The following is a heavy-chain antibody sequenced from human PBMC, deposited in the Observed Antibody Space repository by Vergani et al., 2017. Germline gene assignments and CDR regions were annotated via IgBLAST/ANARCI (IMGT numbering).Heavy chain of an antibody. Sequence: EVQLVQSGAEVKKPGESLKISCKGSGYSFTSYWIGWVRQMPGKGLEWMGIIYPGDSDTRYSPSFQGQVTISADKSISNAYLQWSSLKASDTAMYYWARPRFGEQGVAVFDYWGQGTLVTVSS. V-gene: IGHV5-51*01. CDR2: IYPGDSDT. CDR3: ARPRFGEQGVAVFDY. D-gene: IGHD3-10*01. J-gene: IGHJ4*02. CDR1: GYSFTSYW.